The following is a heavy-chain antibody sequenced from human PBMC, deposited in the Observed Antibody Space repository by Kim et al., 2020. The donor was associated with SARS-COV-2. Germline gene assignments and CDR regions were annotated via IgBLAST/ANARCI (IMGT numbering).Heavy chain of an antibody. Sequence: GGSLRLSCVASGFDLSNHYMTWVRQAPGRGLEWVGNIKQDGSETFYGDSVKGRFSISRDNAKNSVYLQLNNLRDEDTAIYYCAREGIVGVPLVMDDASDIWGQGTLVTVS. J-gene: IGHJ3*02. CDR1: GFDLSNHY. V-gene: IGHV3-7*01. CDR2: IKQDGSET. D-gene: IGHD2-2*01. CDR3: AREGIVGVPLVMDDASDI.